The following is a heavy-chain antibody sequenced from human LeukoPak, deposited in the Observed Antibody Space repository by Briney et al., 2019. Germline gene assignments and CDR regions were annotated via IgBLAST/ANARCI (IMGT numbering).Heavy chain of an antibody. CDR2: IKQDESEK. CDR1: GFTFSNYW. D-gene: IGHD3-10*01. CDR3: ARRDKVYYYDSGSYDWFDP. Sequence: GGSLRLSCAASGFTFSNYWMSWVRQAPGKGLEWVANIKQDESEKYYVDAVKGRFTISRDNAKNALYLQMNSLRTEDTAVYYCARRDKVYYYDSGSYDWFDPWGQGTLVTVSS. J-gene: IGHJ5*02. V-gene: IGHV3-7*01.